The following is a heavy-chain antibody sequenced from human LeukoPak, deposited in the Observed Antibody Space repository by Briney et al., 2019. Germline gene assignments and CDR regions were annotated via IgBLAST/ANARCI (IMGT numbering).Heavy chain of an antibody. J-gene: IGHJ3*02. D-gene: IGHD3-22*01. CDR3: ARGSLDSSGYYLGAFDM. Sequence: ASVTVSCKAPGYTFTIYGFGWVRQAPGQGLEWMGWISGYNGNRHYVQKFQGRVTVTADTSTSTVYMELRSLRSDDTAVYYCARGSLDSSGYYLGAFDMWGQGTRVTVSS. V-gene: IGHV1-18*01. CDR2: ISGYNGNR. CDR1: GYTFTIYG.